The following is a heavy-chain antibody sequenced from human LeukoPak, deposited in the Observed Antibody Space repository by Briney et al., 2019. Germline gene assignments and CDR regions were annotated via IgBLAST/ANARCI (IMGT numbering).Heavy chain of an antibody. V-gene: IGHV4-34*01. D-gene: IGHD3-22*01. Sequence: PSETLSLTCAVYGGSFSGYYWSWIRQPPGKGLEWIGEINHSGSTNYNPSLKSRVAISVDTSKNQFSLKLSSVTAADTAVYYCASLSYDSSGYSNLYYFDYWGQGTLVTVSS. CDR2: INHSGST. J-gene: IGHJ4*02. CDR3: ASLSYDSSGYSNLYYFDY. CDR1: GGSFSGYY.